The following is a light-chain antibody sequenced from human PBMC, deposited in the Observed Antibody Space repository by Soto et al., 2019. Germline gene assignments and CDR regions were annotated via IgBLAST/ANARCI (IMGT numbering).Light chain of an antibody. CDR2: IAS. CDR3: QQYNNWPSWT. CDR1: QSISFN. V-gene: IGKV3-15*01. Sequence: IVMTQSPATLSVSPGERVTLSCRASQSISFNLALYQQKPGQAPLLLIYIASTRAAGIPARFSGSGSGTEFTLTISSLQSEDSAIYYCQQYNNWPSWTFGQGTKVDIK. J-gene: IGKJ1*01.